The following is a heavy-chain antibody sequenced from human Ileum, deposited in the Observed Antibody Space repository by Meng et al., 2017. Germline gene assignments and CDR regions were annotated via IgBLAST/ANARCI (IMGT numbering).Heavy chain of an antibody. V-gene: IGHV3-7*01. D-gene: IGHD6-19*01. CDR3: ARVSIAVPDSDY. CDR1: GFTFSDYW. J-gene: IGHJ4*02. CDR2: IKRDGSET. Sequence: GESLKISCAASGFTFSDYWMTWVRQAPGKGLEWVANIKRDGSETYYVDSVRGRFTISRDNAENSLYLQMNSLRADDTAVHFCARVSIAVPDSDYWGQGTLVTVSS.